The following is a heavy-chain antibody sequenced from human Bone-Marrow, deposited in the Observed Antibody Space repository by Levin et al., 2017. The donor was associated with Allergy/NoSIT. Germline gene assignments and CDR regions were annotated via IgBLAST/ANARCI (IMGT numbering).Heavy chain of an antibody. V-gene: IGHV3-9*01. J-gene: IGHJ4*02. CDR2: ISWNSGSI. D-gene: IGHD5-24*01. CDR3: AKDMKRWLQLLFDY. CDR1: GFTFDDYA. Sequence: PGGSLRLSCAASGFTFDDYAMHWVRQAPGKGLEWVSGISWNSGSIGYADSVKGRFTISRDNAKNSLYLQMNSLRAEDTALYYCAKDMKRWLQLLFDYWGQGTLVTVSS.